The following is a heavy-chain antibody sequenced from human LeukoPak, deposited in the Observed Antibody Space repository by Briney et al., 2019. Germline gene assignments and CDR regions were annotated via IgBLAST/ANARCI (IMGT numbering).Heavy chain of an antibody. CDR2: LSGSGSTV. D-gene: IGHD4-23*01. J-gene: IGHJ5*01. CDR1: GSPSSTST. CDR3: ARDRGNSDPGDWFDS. V-gene: IGHV3-11*01. Sequence: GGPRSPSCEPPGSPSSTSTISWTPQAQGRGLGGVSYLSGSGSTVYYAASVRGRFTISRDNAKNSLFLQMNSLRAEDTAVYYCARDRGNSDPGDWFDSWDQGTLVTVSS.